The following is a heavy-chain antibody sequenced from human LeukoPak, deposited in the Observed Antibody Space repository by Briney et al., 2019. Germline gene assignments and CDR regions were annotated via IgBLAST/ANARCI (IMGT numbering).Heavy chain of an antibody. J-gene: IGHJ3*02. V-gene: IGHV5-51*01. CDR3: ARPTGLNYFDAFDI. Sequence: GLSLPISSTGSRYSFTSYWIGWTRPMPGKGLDWMGIIYPGDSDTRYTTSFQGKVTISADKSISTAYLQWSSLKASDTAMYYCARPTGLNYFDAFDIWGQGTMVTVSS. CDR1: RYSFTSYW. CDR2: IYPGDSDT. D-gene: IGHD3-10*01.